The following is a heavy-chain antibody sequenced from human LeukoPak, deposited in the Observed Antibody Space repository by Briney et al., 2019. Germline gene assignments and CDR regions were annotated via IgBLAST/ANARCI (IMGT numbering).Heavy chain of an antibody. CDR3: AKDWSSSGFDP. V-gene: IGHV3-9*01. CDR1: GFTFDDYA. Sequence: PGRSPRLSCAASGFTFDDYAMHWVRQAPGKGLEWVSGISWNSGSIGYADSVKGRFTISRDNAKNSLYLQMNSLRAEDTTLYYCAKDWSSSGFDPWGQGTLVTVSS. J-gene: IGHJ5*02. CDR2: ISWNSGSI. D-gene: IGHD6-6*01.